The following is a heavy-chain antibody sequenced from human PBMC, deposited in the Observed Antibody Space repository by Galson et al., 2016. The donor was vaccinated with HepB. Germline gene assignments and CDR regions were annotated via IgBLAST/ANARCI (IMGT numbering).Heavy chain of an antibody. CDR2: IDESGMT. CDR3: ARDGSGPRRYSGMDV. V-gene: IGHV4-4*02. J-gene: IGHJ6*02. CDR1: GDSISSSHW. Sequence: SETLSLTCAVSGDSISSSHWWIWVRQAPGKGLEWIGEIDESGMTTYNPSLKGRVSISADHSKNHFSLTLTSVTAADTAVYYCARDGSGPRRYSGMDVWGQGTTVTVSS. D-gene: IGHD1-1*01.